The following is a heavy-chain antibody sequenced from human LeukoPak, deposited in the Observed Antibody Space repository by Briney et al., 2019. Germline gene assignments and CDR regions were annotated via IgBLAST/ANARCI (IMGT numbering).Heavy chain of an antibody. D-gene: IGHD2-15*01. CDR1: GFSFSSYW. V-gene: IGHV3-23*01. Sequence: GGSLRLSCAASGFSFSSYWMHWVRQAPGKGLEWVSVISGSGDSTYYAGSVKGRFTISRDNSKNTLYLQMNSLRAEDTAIYYCANGWSPDYWGRGTLVTVSS. CDR3: ANGWSPDY. CDR2: ISGSGDST. J-gene: IGHJ4*02.